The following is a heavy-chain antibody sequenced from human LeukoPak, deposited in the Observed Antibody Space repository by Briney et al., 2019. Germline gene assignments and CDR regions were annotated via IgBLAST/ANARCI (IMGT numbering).Heavy chain of an antibody. CDR1: GFTFSSYG. J-gene: IGHJ5*02. CDR3: ARGYTAMVTWYRWFDP. D-gene: IGHD5-18*01. V-gene: IGHV3-30*19. CDR2: IGSDASIT. Sequence: GGSLRLSCAASGFTFSSYGMHWVRQAPGKGLEWVAVIGSDASITYYADFVKGRFTISRDNSKDTLYLQMNSLRAADTAVYYCARGYTAMVTWYRWFDPWGQGTLVTVSS.